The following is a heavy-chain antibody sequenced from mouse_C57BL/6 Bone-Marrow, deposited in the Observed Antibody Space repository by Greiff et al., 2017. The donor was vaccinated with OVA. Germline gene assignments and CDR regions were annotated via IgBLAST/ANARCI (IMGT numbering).Heavy chain of an antibody. CDR3: AVYYGPYWYFDV. CDR1: GYTFTDYY. V-gene: IGHV1-19*01. Sequence: VQLQQSGPVLVKPGASVKMSCKASGYTFTDYYMNWVKQSHGKSLEWIGVINPYNGGTSYNQKFKGKATLTVDKSSSTAYMELNSLTSEDSAVYYCAVYYGPYWYFDVWGTGTTVTVSS. CDR2: INPYNGGT. D-gene: IGHD1-1*01. J-gene: IGHJ1*03.